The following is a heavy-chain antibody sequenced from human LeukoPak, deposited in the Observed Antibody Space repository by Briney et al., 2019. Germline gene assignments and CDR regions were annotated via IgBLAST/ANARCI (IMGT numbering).Heavy chain of an antibody. Sequence: GGSLRLSCAASGFTFSSYAMHWVRQAPGKGLEWVAVISYDGSNKYYADSVKGRFTISRDNSKNTLYLQMNSLRAEDTAVYYCARVFDSGSQAYFYYMDVWGKGTTVTISS. D-gene: IGHD3-10*01. CDR3: ARVFDSGSQAYFYYMDV. CDR2: ISYDGSNK. J-gene: IGHJ6*03. CDR1: GFTFSSYA. V-gene: IGHV3-30*04.